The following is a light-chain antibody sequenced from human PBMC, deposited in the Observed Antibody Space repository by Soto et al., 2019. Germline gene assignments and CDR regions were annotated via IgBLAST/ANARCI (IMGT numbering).Light chain of an antibody. J-gene: IGKJ1*01. CDR3: QQSYSTPPGT. CDR2: AAS. CDR1: HSISSY. V-gene: IGKV1-39*01. Sequence: DIQMPESPSSLSASVGHSVTITLRARHSISSYLNWYQQKSGKAPKLLIYAASTLQVGVPSRFSGSGSGTDFTLSISSLQPEDFATYYCQQSYSTPPGTFGQGTKVDIK.